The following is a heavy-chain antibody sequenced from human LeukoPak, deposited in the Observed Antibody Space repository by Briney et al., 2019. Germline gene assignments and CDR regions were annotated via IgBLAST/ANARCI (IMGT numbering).Heavy chain of an antibody. J-gene: IGHJ4*02. Sequence: GGSLRLSCVASGFKFSDSYMNWIRQAPGKGLEWISYITSGGTTMYYADSVKGRFTVSRDNAKNSLHLQMNSLRAEDTAVYYCARVSLYGGSTVDSWGQGTLVTVSS. D-gene: IGHD4-23*01. V-gene: IGHV3-11*04. CDR3: ARVSLYGGSTVDS. CDR2: ITSGGTTM. CDR1: GFKFSDSY.